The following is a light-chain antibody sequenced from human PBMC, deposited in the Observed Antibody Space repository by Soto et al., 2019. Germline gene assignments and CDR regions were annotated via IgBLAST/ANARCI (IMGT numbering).Light chain of an antibody. Sequence: EIVLTQSPATLSFSPGERATLSCRASQSARISLGWYQQKPGQAPRLLIYDVSTRATGVPARFSGSGSGTEFTLTISSPQSEDFAVYYCQQYNNWPPTFGQGTRLEIK. CDR2: DVS. CDR3: QQYNNWPPT. J-gene: IGKJ5*01. CDR1: QSARIS. V-gene: IGKV3-15*01.